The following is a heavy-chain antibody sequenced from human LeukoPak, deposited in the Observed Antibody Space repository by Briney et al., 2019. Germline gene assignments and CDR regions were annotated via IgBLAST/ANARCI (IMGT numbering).Heavy chain of an antibody. CDR3: ARPYYYDSRIDP. CDR1: GGSISSYY. Sequence: PSETLSLTCTVSGGSISSYYWSWIRQPPGKGLEWIAYMYYSGSTYYNPSLKSQVTMSADTSKNQLSLKLSSVTAADTAVYYCARPYYYDSRIDPWGQGILVTVSS. CDR2: MYYSGST. D-gene: IGHD3-22*01. J-gene: IGHJ5*02. V-gene: IGHV4-30-4*01.